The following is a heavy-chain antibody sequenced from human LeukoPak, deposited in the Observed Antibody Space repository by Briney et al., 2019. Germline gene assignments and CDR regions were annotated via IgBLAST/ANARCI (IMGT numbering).Heavy chain of an antibody. Sequence: SETLSLTCTVSGGSINFNFCSWIRQPAGEGLEWIGRTDIRGGTIYNPSLKSRVSMSVDTSKNQFSLKLSSVTAADTAVYYCARGLSPVPGSGLFDSWGHGSLVIVST. CDR3: ARGLSPVPGSGLFDS. CDR2: TDIRGGT. J-gene: IGHJ4*01. V-gene: IGHV4-4*07. CDR1: GGSINFNF. D-gene: IGHD3-10*02.